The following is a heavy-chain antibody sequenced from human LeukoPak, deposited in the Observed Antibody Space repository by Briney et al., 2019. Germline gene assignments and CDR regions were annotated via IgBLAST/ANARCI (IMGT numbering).Heavy chain of an antibody. CDR2: ISAYNGNT. D-gene: IGHD2-15*01. CDR3: ARGGLGYCSGGNCPPDY. V-gene: IGHV1-18*04. Sequence: GASVKVSCKASGYTFTGYYMHWVRQAPGQGLEWMGWISAYNGNTNYAQKLQGRVTMTTDTSTTTAYMELRSLTSDDTAVYYCARGGLGYCSGGNCPPDYWGQGTLVTVSS. J-gene: IGHJ4*02. CDR1: GYTFTGYY.